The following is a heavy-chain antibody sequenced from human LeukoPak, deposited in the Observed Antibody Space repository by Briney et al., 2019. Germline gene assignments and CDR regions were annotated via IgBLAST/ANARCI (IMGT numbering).Heavy chain of an antibody. D-gene: IGHD3-22*01. CDR1: GYSFTSYW. V-gene: IGHV5-51*01. Sequence: PGEPLKISCKGSGYSFTSYWIGWVRQMPGKGLEWMGIIYPGDSDTRYSPSFQGQVTISADKSISTAYLQWSSLKASDTAMYYCARTQEYYYDSSGFDAFDIWGQGTMVTVSS. CDR3: ARTQEYYYDSSGFDAFDI. CDR2: IYPGDSDT. J-gene: IGHJ3*02.